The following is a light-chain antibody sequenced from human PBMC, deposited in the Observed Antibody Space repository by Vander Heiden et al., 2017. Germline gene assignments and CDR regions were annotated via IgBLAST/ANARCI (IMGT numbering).Light chain of an antibody. Sequence: QSALTQPASVSGSPGQSTTISCTGTSSDVGSYNLVSWYQQHPGKAPKLMIYEGSKRPSGVSNRFSGSKSGNTASLTISGLQAEDEADYYCCSYAVSSTSYVFGTGTKVTVL. J-gene: IGLJ1*01. V-gene: IGLV2-23*01. CDR3: CSYAVSSTSYV. CDR2: EGS. CDR1: SSDVGSYNL.